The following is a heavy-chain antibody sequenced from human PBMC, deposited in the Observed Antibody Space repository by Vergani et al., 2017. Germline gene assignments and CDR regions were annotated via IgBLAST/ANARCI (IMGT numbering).Heavy chain of an antibody. Sequence: QVQLVQSGAEVKKPGSSVKVSCKASGGTFSSYAISWVRQAPGQGLEWMGRIIPILGIANYAQKFQGRVTITADKSTSTAYMELSSLRSEDTAVYYCARGGRLDDYGDYDARFDYYYYGMDVWGQGTTVTVSS. CDR1: GGTFSSYA. CDR3: ARGGRLDDYGDYDARFDYYYYGMDV. CDR2: IIPILGIA. D-gene: IGHD4-17*01. J-gene: IGHJ6*02. V-gene: IGHV1-69*04.